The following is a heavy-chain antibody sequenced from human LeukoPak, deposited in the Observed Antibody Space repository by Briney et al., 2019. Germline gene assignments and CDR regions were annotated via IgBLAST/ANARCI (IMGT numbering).Heavy chain of an antibody. CDR3: ARGDYYYMDV. Sequence: SETLSLTCTVSGGPISNYYWSWIRQPPGKGLEWIGYIYYSGSTNYNPSLKSRVTISIDTSKNQFSLKLSSVTAADTAVYYCARGDYYYMDVWGKGTTVTVPS. V-gene: IGHV4-59*01. J-gene: IGHJ6*03. CDR2: IYYSGST. CDR1: GGPISNYY.